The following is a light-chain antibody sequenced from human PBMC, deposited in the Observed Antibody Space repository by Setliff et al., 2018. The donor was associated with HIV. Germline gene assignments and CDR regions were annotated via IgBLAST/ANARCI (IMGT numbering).Light chain of an antibody. J-gene: IGLJ1*01. V-gene: IGLV2-8*01. Sequence: QSALTQPPSASGSPGQSVTISCTGTSSDVGGYNYVSWYQQHPAKAPKLMIYEVSKRPSGFPDRFSGSKSGNTASLTVSGLQAEDEADYYCTSYAGSNNLGVFGTGTKVTVL. CDR3: TSYAGSNNLGV. CDR2: EVS. CDR1: SSDVGGYNY.